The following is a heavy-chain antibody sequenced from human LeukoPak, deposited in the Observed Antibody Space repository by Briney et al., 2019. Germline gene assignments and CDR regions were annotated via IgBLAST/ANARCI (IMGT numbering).Heavy chain of an antibody. D-gene: IGHD2-21*02. CDR3: ARVKAPHIVVVTAISLSPDYYYYMDV. CDR1: GYTFTSYY. CDR2: INPSGGST. J-gene: IGHJ6*03. V-gene: IGHV1-46*01. Sequence: ASVKVSCKASGYTFTSYYMHWVRRAPGQGLEWMGIINPSGGSTSYAQKFQGRGTMTRDTSTSTVYMELSSLRSEDTAVYYCARVKAPHIVVVTAISLSPDYYYYMDVWGKGTTATVSS.